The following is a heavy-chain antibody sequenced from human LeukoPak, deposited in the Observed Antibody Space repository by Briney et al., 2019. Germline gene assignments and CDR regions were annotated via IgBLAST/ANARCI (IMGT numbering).Heavy chain of an antibody. CDR1: GFTFSDYN. CDR3: ARVVSGYAFDY. J-gene: IGHJ4*02. V-gene: IGHV3-21*01. CDR2: ISSSSSYI. Sequence: GGSLRLSCAASGFTFSDYNMRWIRQAPGKGLEWVSSISSSSSYIYYADSVKGRFTISRDNAKNSLYLQMNSLRAEDTAVYYCARVVSGYAFDYWGQGTLVTVSS. D-gene: IGHD1-1*01.